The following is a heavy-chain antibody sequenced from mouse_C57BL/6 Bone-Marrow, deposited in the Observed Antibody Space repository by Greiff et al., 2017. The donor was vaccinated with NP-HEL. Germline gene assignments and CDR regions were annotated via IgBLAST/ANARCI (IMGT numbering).Heavy chain of an antibody. D-gene: IGHD1-1*01. CDR2: ISYDGSN. Sequence: DVKLQESGPGLVKPSQSLSLTCSVTGYSITSGYYWNWIRQFPGNKLEWMGYISYDGSNNYNPSLKNRISITRDTSKNQFFLKLNTVTTEDTAAYYCARNDTTVVPAYWGQGTTLTVSS. V-gene: IGHV3-6*01. J-gene: IGHJ2*01. CDR1: GYSITSGYY. CDR3: ARNDTTVVPAY.